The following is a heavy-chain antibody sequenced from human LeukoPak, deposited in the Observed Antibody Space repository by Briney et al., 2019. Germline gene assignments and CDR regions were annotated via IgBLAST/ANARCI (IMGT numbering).Heavy chain of an antibody. D-gene: IGHD3-10*01. CDR2: INHSGST. J-gene: IGHJ6*02. CDR1: GGSFSGYY. Sequence: SETLSLTCAVYGGSFSGYYWSWIRQPPGKGLEWIGEINHSGSTNYNPSLMSRVTISVDTSKNQFSLKLSSVTAADTAVYYCARASAHYYYGSEYGMDVWGQGTTVTVSS. V-gene: IGHV4-34*01. CDR3: ARASAHYYYGSEYGMDV.